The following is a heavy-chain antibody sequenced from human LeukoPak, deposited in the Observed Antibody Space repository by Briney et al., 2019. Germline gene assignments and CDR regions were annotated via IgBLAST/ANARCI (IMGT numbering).Heavy chain of an antibody. Sequence: GGSLRLSCAASGFTFSSYWMSWVRQAPGKGLEGVAKVKQDGSEKYYVDSVKGRFTISRDNAKNTLYLQMSSLRAEDTAVYYCSREGAGYCSGGRAFSHFLWVWYAFDIWGQGTMVTVSS. CDR2: VKQDGSEK. CDR1: GFTFSSYW. CDR3: SREGAGYCSGGRAFSHFLWVWYAFDI. D-gene: IGHD2-15*01. J-gene: IGHJ3*02. V-gene: IGHV3-7*01.